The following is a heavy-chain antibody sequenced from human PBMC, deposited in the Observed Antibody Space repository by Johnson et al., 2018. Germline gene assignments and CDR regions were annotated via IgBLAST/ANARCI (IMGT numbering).Heavy chain of an antibody. D-gene: IGHD3-9*01. J-gene: IGHJ6*03. CDR1: GFTFSSYS. V-gene: IGHV3-21*01. CDR3: AKDVQYYDILTGTQDSYYYYMDV. CDR2: ISSSSSYL. Sequence: VQLQESGGGLVQPGGSLRLSCAASGFTFSSYSMNWVRQAPGKGLEWVSSISSSSSYLYYADSVKGRFTISRDNAKNTLYLQMNSLRAEDTAVYYCAKDVQYYDILTGTQDSYYYYMDVWGKGTTVTVSS.